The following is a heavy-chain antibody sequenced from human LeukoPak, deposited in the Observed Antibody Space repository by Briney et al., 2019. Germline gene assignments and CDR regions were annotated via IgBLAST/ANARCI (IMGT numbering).Heavy chain of an antibody. Sequence: PSETLSLTCTVSGGSISTYYWNWIRQPPGKGLEWIGYFSYSGSTNHNPSLKGRVTISGDTSKNQFSLELSSVTAADTAFYYCARTYSSSLVFDYWGQGTLVTVSS. CDR1: GGSISTYY. CDR3: ARTYSSSLVFDY. CDR2: FSYSGST. J-gene: IGHJ4*02. D-gene: IGHD6-6*01. V-gene: IGHV4-59*01.